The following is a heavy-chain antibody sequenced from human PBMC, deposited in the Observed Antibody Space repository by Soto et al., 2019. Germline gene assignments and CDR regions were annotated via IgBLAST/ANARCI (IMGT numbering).Heavy chain of an antibody. V-gene: IGHV1-18*04. D-gene: IGHD5-18*01. CDR3: ARRGYRDRLHSTNWFCP. J-gene: IGHJ5*02. Sequence: ASVKVSCKASGYTFTSYGISWVRQAPGQGLEWMGWISAYNGNANYAQKLQGRVTMTTDTSTSTADTELRSVRSDDTAVYYCARRGYRDRLHSTNWFCPWGQGSLVTVSS. CDR2: ISAYNGNA. CDR1: GYTFTSYG.